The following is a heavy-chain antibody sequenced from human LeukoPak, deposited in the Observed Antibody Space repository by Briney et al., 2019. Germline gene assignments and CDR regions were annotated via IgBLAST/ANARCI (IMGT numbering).Heavy chain of an antibody. J-gene: IGHJ4*02. CDR3: ARGPYAYYYDSSGYFLY. CDR2: IIPIFGAA. D-gene: IGHD3-22*01. CDR1: GGTFSSYA. Sequence: SVKVSCKASGGTFSSYAISWVRQAPGQGLEWMRGIIPIFGAANYAQKFQGRVTITTDESTSTAYMELSSLRSEDTAVYYCARGPYAYYYDSSGYFLYWGQGTLVTVSS. V-gene: IGHV1-69*05.